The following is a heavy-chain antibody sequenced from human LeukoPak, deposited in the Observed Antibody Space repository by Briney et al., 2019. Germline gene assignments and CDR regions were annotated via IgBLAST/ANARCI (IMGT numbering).Heavy chain of an antibody. J-gene: IGHJ5*02. CDR3: AREGAYCGGDCPPWWFDP. CDR1: GYTFTSYG. D-gene: IGHD2-21*01. Sequence: EASVKVSCKASGYTFTSYGISWVRQAPGQGLEWMGWISAYNGNSNYAQKLQGRVTMTTDTPTSTAYMELRSLRSDDTAVYCCAREGAYCGGDCPPWWFDPWGQGNLVTVSS. V-gene: IGHV1-18*01. CDR2: ISAYNGNS.